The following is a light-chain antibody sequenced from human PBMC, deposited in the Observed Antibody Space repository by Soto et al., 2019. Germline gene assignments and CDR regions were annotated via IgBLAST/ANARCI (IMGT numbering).Light chain of an antibody. CDR3: QQYHTWPIT. J-gene: IGKJ4*01. CDR2: DAS. Sequence: EIMLTQSPATLSLSPGERATLSFRASQSVSSYLAWYQQKPGQAPRLLIYDASNRATGIPARFSGSGSGTEFTLTISSLQSEDCAIYYCQQYHTWPITFGGGTKVDIK. CDR1: QSVSSY. V-gene: IGKV3D-15*01.